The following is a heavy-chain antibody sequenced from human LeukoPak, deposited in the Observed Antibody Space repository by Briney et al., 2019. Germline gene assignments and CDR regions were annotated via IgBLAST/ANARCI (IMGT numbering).Heavy chain of an antibody. D-gene: IGHD3-22*01. J-gene: IGHJ4*02. CDR3: AKSHYYDSGGHLDY. V-gene: IGHV3-30-3*02. CDR2: ISYDGSNK. CDR1: GFTFNSYA. Sequence: GGSLRLSCAASGFTFNSYAMHWVRQAPGKGLEWVADISYDGSNKNYADSVKGRFTISRDSSKNTLYLQMNSLRAEDTAVYYCAKSHYYDSGGHLDYWGQGTLVTVSS.